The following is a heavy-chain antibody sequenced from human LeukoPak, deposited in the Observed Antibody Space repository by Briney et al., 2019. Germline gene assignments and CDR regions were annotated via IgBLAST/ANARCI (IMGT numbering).Heavy chain of an antibody. CDR3: ARGRFLDAFDI. CDR1: GGSISSYH. V-gene: IGHV4-59*01. CDR2: IYYSGST. Sequence: SETLSLTCTVSGGSISSYHWSWIRQPPGKGLEWIGYIYYSGSTKYKPSLKSRVTISVDTSKSQFSLKLSSVTAADTAVYYCARGRFLDAFDIWGQGTMVTVSS. J-gene: IGHJ3*02. D-gene: IGHD3-3*01.